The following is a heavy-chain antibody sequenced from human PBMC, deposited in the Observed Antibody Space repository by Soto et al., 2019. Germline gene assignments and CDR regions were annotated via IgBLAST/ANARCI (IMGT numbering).Heavy chain of an antibody. V-gene: IGHV1-69*13. Sequence: GASVKVSCKASGGTFSSYAISWVRQAPGQGLEWMGGIIPIFGTANYAQKFQGRVTITADESTSTAYMELSSLRSEDTAVYYCARESFQRYCSSTRRSSVSKGLDPWGQGTLVTVYS. J-gene: IGHJ5*02. CDR3: ARESFQRYCSSTRRSSVSKGLDP. CDR1: GGTFSSYA. D-gene: IGHD2-2*01. CDR2: IIPIFGTA.